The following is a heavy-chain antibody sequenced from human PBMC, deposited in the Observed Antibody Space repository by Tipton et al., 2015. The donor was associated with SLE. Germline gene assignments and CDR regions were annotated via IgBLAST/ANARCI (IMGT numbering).Heavy chain of an antibody. J-gene: IGHJ4*01. CDR2: SNPSGNT. D-gene: IGHD3-10*01. CDR3: ARGAKERITLVRVRPYYFDY. CDR1: GGSFSGYY. V-gene: IGHV4-34*01. Sequence: TLSLTCAVYGGSFSGYYWSWIRQPPGKGLEWVGESNPSGNTNYNPSLKSRVTISVDTSTNQLSLKLTSVTAADTAVYYCARGAKERITLVRVRPYYFDYWGQGSLVTVSS.